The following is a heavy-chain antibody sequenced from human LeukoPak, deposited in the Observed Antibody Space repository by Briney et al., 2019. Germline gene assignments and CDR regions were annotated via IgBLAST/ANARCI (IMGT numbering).Heavy chain of an antibody. Sequence: GGSLRLSCAASGFTFSSYAMSWVRQAPGRRLEWVSTISAGGGSPFIADSVKGRVTFSRDNSRNTLYLQMTSRTAEATAGYNCAKWESRRPAPPLDYWGQGPLVTVSS. CDR1: GFTFSSYA. J-gene: IGHJ4*02. CDR2: ISAGGGSP. V-gene: IGHV3-23*01. CDR3: AKWESRRPAPPLDY. D-gene: IGHD1-26*01.